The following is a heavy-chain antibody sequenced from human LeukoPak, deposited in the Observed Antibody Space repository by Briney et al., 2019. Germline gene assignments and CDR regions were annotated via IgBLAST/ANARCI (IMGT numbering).Heavy chain of an antibody. Sequence: ASVKVSCKGSGYTFSGYYMHWVRQAPGQGLEWMGWINPKSGDTKYAQKFQGRVTMTRDTSISTAYMELSRLRSDDTAVYCCARDGYSGRFDPWGQGTLVTVSS. V-gene: IGHV1-2*02. CDR1: GYTFSGYY. J-gene: IGHJ5*02. D-gene: IGHD1-26*01. CDR3: ARDGYSGRFDP. CDR2: INPKSGDT.